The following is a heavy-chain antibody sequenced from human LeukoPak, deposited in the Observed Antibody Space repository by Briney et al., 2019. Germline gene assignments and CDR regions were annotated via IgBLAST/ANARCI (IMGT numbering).Heavy chain of an antibody. CDR2: ISSSSYI. CDR1: GFTFSSYS. J-gene: IGHJ1*01. V-gene: IGHV3-21*01. Sequence: GGSLRLSCAASGFTFSSYSMNWVRQAPGKGLEWVSSISSSSYIYYADSVKGRFTISRDNAKNSLYLQMNSLRAEDTAVYYCARHLYYDSSGIQHWGQGTLVTVSS. D-gene: IGHD3-22*01. CDR3: ARHLYYDSSGIQH.